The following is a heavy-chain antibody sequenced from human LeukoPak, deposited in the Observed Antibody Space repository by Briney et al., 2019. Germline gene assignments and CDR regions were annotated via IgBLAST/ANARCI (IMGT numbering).Heavy chain of an antibody. CDR3: ASSIAVAPSDAFDI. D-gene: IGHD6-19*01. Sequence: SVKVSCKASGGTFSSYAISWVRQAPGQGLEWMGWIIPILGIANYAQKFQGRVTITADKSTSTAYMELSSLRSEDTAVYYCASSIAVAPSDAFDIWGQGTMVTVSS. J-gene: IGHJ3*02. CDR2: IIPILGIA. V-gene: IGHV1-69*10. CDR1: GGTFSSYA.